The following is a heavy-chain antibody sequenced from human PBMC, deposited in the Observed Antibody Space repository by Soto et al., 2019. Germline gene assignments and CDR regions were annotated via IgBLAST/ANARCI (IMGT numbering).Heavy chain of an antibody. Sequence: GGSLRLSCVTYGLTFTDYWMSWVRQAPGKGLEWVANIKQDESEKNYLDSVKGRFTIPRDNAKNSLYLQMNSLRAEDTAVYYCASDRFRGTYYLRGVTYFFEEWGQGAPVTV. J-gene: IGHJ4*02. CDR1: GLTFTDYW. CDR3: ASDRFRGTYYLRGVTYFFEE. V-gene: IGHV3-7*03. D-gene: IGHD1-26*01. CDR2: IKQDESEK.